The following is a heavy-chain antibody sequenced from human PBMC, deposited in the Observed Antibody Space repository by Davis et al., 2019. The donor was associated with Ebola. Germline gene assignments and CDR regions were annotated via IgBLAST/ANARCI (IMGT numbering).Heavy chain of an antibody. D-gene: IGHD6-19*01. CDR3: ARSPYSSGWTVDY. CDR1: GYTFTSYG. Sequence: AASVKVSCKASGYTFTSYGISWVRQAPGQGLEWMGWINPNSGGTNYAQKFQGWVTMTRDTSISTAYMELSRLRSDDTAVYYCARSPYSSGWTVDYWGQGTLVTVSS. CDR2: INPNSGGT. J-gene: IGHJ4*02. V-gene: IGHV1-2*04.